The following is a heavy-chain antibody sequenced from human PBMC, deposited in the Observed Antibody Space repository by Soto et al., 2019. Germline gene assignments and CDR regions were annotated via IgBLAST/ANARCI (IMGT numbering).Heavy chain of an antibody. V-gene: IGHV3-48*03. Sequence: EVQLVESGGGLVQPGGSLRLSCAASGFTFSSYEMNWVRQAPGKGLEWVSYISSSGSTIYYADSVKGRFTISRDNAKNSPDLQMNSLRAEDTAVYYCARPQGSWNYYYYGMDVWGQGTTVTVAS. CDR2: ISSSGSTI. J-gene: IGHJ6*02. CDR1: GFTFSSYE. CDR3: ARPQGSWNYYYYGMDV. D-gene: IGHD6-13*01.